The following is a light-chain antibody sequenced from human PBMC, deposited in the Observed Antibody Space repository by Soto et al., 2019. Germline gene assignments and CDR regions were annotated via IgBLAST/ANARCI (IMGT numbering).Light chain of an antibody. Sequence: DIQMTQSPSTLSASVGDRVTITCRASQSINNWLAWYQQKPGKAPKLLIYKASNLDIGVPSRFRGSVSGTEFTLTISSLQPDGFATYYFQQYDTFWTFGQGTKVEIK. J-gene: IGKJ1*01. CDR1: QSINNW. CDR3: QQYDTFWT. CDR2: KAS. V-gene: IGKV1-5*03.